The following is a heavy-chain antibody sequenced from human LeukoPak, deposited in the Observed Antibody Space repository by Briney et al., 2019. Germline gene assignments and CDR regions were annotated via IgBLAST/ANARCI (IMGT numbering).Heavy chain of an antibody. CDR2: INHSGST. CDR3: ASRKIQLWSKYYFDY. J-gene: IGHJ4*02. V-gene: IGHV4-34*01. D-gene: IGHD5-18*01. CDR1: GGSFSGYY. Sequence: SETLSLTCAVYGGSFSGYYWSWIRQPPGKGLEWIGEINHSGSTNYNPSLKSRVTISVDTSKNQFSLKLSSVTAADTAVYYCASRKIQLWSKYYFDYWGQGTLVTVSS.